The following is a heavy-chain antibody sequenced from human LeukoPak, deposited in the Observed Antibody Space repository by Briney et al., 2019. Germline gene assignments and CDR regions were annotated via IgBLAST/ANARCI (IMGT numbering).Heavy chain of an antibody. CDR1: GFTFSSYG. Sequence: GGSLRLSCAASGFTFSSYGMHWVRQAPGKGLDWVAFIHHDGSNKYYADSVRGRFTISRDNSKNTLYLQMNSLRAEDTAVYYCARGTRGNAYWGQGTLVTVSS. CDR3: ARGTRGNAY. V-gene: IGHV3-30*02. J-gene: IGHJ4*02. D-gene: IGHD3-10*01. CDR2: IHHDGSNK.